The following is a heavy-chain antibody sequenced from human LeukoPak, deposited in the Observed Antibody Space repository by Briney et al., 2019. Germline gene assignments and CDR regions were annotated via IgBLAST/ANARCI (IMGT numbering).Heavy chain of an antibody. J-gene: IGHJ4*02. CDR1: GFTFSDHN. CDR2: INTGGGSI. D-gene: IGHD1-26*01. CDR3: ASVVSGSYSN. Sequence: GSLRLSCAASGFTFSDHNMSWIRQAPGKGLEYISYINTGGGSIYYADSVKGRFTISRDNAKNSLYLQMNNVRAEDTAVYYCASVVSGSYSNWGQGTLVTVSS. V-gene: IGHV3-11*04.